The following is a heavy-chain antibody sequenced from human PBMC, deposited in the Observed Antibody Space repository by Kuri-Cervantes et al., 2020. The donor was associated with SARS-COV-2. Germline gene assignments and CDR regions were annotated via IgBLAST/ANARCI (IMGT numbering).Heavy chain of an antibody. CDR3: TTLIDY. Sequence: GESLKISCTGSGFTFGDHAMSWVRQAPGRGLEWVGFIRSKFFGETTQYAASVKDRFTISRDDSKSIAYLQMNSLKSEDTAVYYCTTLIDYWGQGALVTVSS. CDR1: GFTFGDHA. J-gene: IGHJ4*02. CDR2: IRSKFFGETT. V-gene: IGHV3-49*04.